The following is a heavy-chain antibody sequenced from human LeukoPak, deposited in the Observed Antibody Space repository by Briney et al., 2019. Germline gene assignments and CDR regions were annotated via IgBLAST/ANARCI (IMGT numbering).Heavy chain of an antibody. D-gene: IGHD3-22*01. J-gene: IGHJ3*02. Sequence: XKASXYTFTRYDINWVGQATGQGREWMGWINHNSGGTNYEQKFQGRVNINRDTNISTAYMELSRLRSDDTAVYYCARPTHYYDSSDYYFDAFDIWGQGTMVTVSS. V-gene: IGHV1-2*02. CDR2: INHNSGGT. CDR1: XYTFTRYD. CDR3: ARPTHYYDSSDYYFDAFDI.